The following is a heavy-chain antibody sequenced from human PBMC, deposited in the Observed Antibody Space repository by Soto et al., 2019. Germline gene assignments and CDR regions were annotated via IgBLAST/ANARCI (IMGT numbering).Heavy chain of an antibody. J-gene: IGHJ4*02. V-gene: IGHV3-15*07. Sequence: GGSLRLSCAASGFTFSNAWMNWVRQAPGKGLEWVGRIKSKTDGGTTDYAAPVKGRFTISRDDSKNTLYLQMNSLKTEDTAVYYCTTDATLEMATITARFDYWGQGTLVTVSS. CDR3: TTDATLEMATITARFDY. CDR1: GFTFSNAW. D-gene: IGHD5-12*01. CDR2: IKSKTDGGTT.